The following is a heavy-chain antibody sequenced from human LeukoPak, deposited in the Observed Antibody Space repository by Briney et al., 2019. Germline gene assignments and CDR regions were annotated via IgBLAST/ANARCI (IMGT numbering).Heavy chain of an antibody. CDR1: GFTFSDYW. V-gene: IGHV3-7*01. J-gene: IGHJ4*02. CDR3: ARRGGSSSRRSPIDY. Sequence: GGSLRLSCAASGFTFSDYWMAWVRQAPGKGPEWVANIKQDGSEKYYVDSVRGRFTISRDNAKNSLFLQMNSLRVEDTAVYYCARRGGSSSRRSPIDYWGQGTLVTVSS. D-gene: IGHD6-6*01. CDR2: IKQDGSEK.